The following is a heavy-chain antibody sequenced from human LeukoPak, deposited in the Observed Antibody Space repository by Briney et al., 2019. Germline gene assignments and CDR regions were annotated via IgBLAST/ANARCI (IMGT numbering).Heavy chain of an antibody. J-gene: IGHJ4*02. CDR1: GGTFSSYA. D-gene: IGHD6-6*01. Sequence: SVKVSCKASGGTFSSYAISWVRQAPGQGLEWMGGIIPIFGTANYAQKFQGRVTIIADESTSTAYMELSSLRSEDTAVYYCERDGYSSSSFTPFDYWGQGTLVTVSS. CDR2: IIPIFGTA. CDR3: ERDGYSSSSFTPFDY. V-gene: IGHV1-69*13.